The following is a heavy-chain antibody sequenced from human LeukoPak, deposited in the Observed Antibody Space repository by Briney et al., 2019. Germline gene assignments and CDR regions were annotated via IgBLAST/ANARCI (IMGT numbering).Heavy chain of an antibody. CDR1: GFTFSSYA. CDR2: ISASGSTI. D-gene: IGHD4-17*01. J-gene: IGHJ4*02. CDR3: AKGHGDWGGNYLDH. Sequence: GGSLRLSCAASGFTFSSYAMNWVRQAPGKGLEWVSDISASGSTIHYADSVKGRFTVSRDNSKNTVFLEMISLRVEDTALYHCAKGHGDWGGNYLDHWGQGAQVTVSS. V-gene: IGHV3-23*01.